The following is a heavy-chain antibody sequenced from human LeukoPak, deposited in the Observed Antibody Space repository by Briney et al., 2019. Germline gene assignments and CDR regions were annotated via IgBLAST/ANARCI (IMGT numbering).Heavy chain of an antibody. CDR3: AGVHYGEYNWFDP. CDR1: GYTFTSYY. Sequence: ASVKVSCKASGYTFTSYYMHWVRQAPGQGLEWMGIINPSGGNTNYAQKFQERVTITRDMSTSTAYMELSSLRSEDTAVYYCAGVHYGEYNWFDPWGQGTLVTVSS. CDR2: INPSGGNT. J-gene: IGHJ5*02. V-gene: IGHV1-46*01. D-gene: IGHD4-17*01.